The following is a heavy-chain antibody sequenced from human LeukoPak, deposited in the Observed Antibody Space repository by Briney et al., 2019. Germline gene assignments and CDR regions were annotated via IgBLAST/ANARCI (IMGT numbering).Heavy chain of an antibody. J-gene: IGHJ4*02. V-gene: IGHV3-53*01. CDR2: IYGGSTT. CDR1: GFTVSSNS. Sequence: GGSLRLSCAASGFTVSSNSMSWVRQAPGKGLEWVSIIYGGSTTYYADSVKGRFAISRDDSKNTLFLQMNSLRDEDTAIYYCAKVHGWGRQLGYYFDYWGQGTLVTVSS. CDR3: AKVHGWGRQLGYYFDY. D-gene: IGHD2-15*01.